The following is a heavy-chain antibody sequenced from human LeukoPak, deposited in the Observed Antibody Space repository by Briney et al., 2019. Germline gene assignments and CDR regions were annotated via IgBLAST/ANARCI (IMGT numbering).Heavy chain of an antibody. CDR3: ARDSTYYDILTGYYGGSFDY. Sequence: GGSLRLSCAASGFTFSSYSMNWVRQAPGKGLEWVSYISSSSSTIYYADSVKGRFTISRDNAKNSLYLQMNSLRAEDTAVYYCARDSTYYDILTGYYGGSFDYWGQGTLVTVSS. V-gene: IGHV3-48*04. CDR2: ISSSSSTI. J-gene: IGHJ4*02. D-gene: IGHD3-9*01. CDR1: GFTFSSYS.